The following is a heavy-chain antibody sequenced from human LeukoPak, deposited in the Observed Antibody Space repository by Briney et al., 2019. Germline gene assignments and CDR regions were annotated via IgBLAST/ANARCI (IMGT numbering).Heavy chain of an antibody. CDR2: ISSSSSTI. CDR1: GFTFSSYS. V-gene: IGHV3-48*04. D-gene: IGHD2-15*01. Sequence: GGSLRLSCAASGFTFSSYSMNWVRQAPGKGLEWVSYISSSSSTIYYADSVKGRFTISRDNAKNSLYLQMNSLRAEDTAVYYCARGIDCSGGSCYVDYWGQGTLVTVSS. CDR3: ARGIDCSGGSCYVDY. J-gene: IGHJ4*02.